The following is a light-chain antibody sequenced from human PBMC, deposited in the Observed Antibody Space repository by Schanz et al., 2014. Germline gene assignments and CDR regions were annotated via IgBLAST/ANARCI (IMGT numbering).Light chain of an antibody. V-gene: IGKV3-20*01. CDR2: AAS. J-gene: IGKJ2*01. Sequence: EIVMTQSPATLSVSPGERATLSCRASESISDNLAWYQHKPGQAPRLLISAASDRATGIPDRFSGSGSGTDFTLTISRLEPEDFAVYYCQQYGSSPPYTFGQGTKLEIK. CDR3: QQYGSSPPYT. CDR1: ESISDN.